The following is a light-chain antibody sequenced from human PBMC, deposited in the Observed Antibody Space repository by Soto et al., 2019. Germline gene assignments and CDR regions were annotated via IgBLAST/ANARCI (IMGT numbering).Light chain of an antibody. CDR3: LSHSGSRNV. CDR2: EVN. CDR1: SRDVGASDY. Sequence: QSALTQPPSASGSPGQSVAISCTGTSRDVGASDYVSWYQQHSGKAPKLLLYEVNKRPSGVPDRFSGSKSGNTASLTVSALQADDEADYYCLSHSGSRNVLGPGTKVTVL. V-gene: IGLV2-8*01. J-gene: IGLJ1*01.